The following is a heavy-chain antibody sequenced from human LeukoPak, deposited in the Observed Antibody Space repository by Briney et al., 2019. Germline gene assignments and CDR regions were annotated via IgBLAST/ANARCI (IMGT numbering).Heavy chain of an antibody. CDR1: GSKLTNNS. D-gene: IGHD6-13*01. J-gene: IGHJ5*02. V-gene: IGHV5-51*01. CDR3: VRFALTSSLDH. CDR2: IYPGYSDA. Sequence: GGSLQISCKISGSKLTNNSIGWVRRVPGKGREGMGPIYPGYSDAKYSSSFQGQFTLSVYASITTSYLQLRGLRASDTAIYYCVRFALTSSLDHWGQGTLVTVSS.